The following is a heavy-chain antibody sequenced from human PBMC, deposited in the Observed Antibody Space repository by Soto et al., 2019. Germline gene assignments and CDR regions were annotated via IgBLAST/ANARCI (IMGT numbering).Heavy chain of an antibody. CDR1: GFTFSSYG. CDR3: ARDLVDTAMVGDLIA. CDR2: IWYDGSNK. J-gene: IGHJ5*02. V-gene: IGHV3-33*01. D-gene: IGHD5-18*01. Sequence: QVQLVESGGGVVQPGRSLRLSCAASGFTFSSYGMHWVRQAPGKGLEWVAVIWYDGSNKYYADSVKGRFTISRDNSKNPLYLKLNSLRAEDTAVYYWARDLVDTAMVGDLIAWGQGTLSPSPQ.